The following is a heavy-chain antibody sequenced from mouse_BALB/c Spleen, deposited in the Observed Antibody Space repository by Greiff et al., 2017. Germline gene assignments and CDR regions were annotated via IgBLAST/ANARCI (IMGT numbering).Heavy chain of an antibody. CDR2: ISSGGST. CDR3: ARGLFTTVGPFDY. D-gene: IGHD1-1*01. V-gene: IGHV5-6-5*01. Sequence: EVQGVESGGGLVKPGGSLKLSCAASGFTFSSYAMSWVRQTPEKRLEWVASISSGGSTYYPDSVKGRFTISRDNARNILYLQMSSLRSEDTAMYYCARGLFTTVGPFDYWGQGTTLTVSS. CDR1: GFTFSSYA. J-gene: IGHJ2*01.